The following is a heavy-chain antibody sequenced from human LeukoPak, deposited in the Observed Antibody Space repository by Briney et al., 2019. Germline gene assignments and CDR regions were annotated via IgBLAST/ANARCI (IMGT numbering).Heavy chain of an antibody. CDR3: ARRAGAYSHPHDY. CDR1: GFSFSSYN. D-gene: IGHD4/OR15-4a*01. V-gene: IGHV3-21*04. Sequence: KTGGSLRLSCEASGFSFSSYNMDWVRQTPGKGLEWISSITTSSSYTFYADSVKGRFTISRDNARNSLYLQMNSLRAEDTAVYYCARRAGAYSHPHDYWGQGTLVTVSS. CDR2: ITTSSSYT. J-gene: IGHJ4*02.